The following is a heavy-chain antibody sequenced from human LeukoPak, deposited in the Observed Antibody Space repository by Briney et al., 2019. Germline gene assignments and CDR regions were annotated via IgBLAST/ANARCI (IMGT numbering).Heavy chain of an antibody. V-gene: IGHV3-11*01. CDR1: GFTFSDYC. CDR2: ISSSGSTI. Sequence: GGSLRLSCAASGFTFSDYCMNWIRQAPGKGLEWVAYISSSGSTIYYADSVKGRFTISRDNAKNSLYLQMNSLRAEDTAVYYCARFGITGTTIAFDYWGQGTLVTVSS. D-gene: IGHD1-20*01. CDR3: ARFGITGTTIAFDY. J-gene: IGHJ4*02.